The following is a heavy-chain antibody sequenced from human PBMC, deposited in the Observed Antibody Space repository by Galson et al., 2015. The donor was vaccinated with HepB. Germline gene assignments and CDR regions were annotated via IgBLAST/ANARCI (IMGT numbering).Heavy chain of an antibody. V-gene: IGHV3-30*04. J-gene: IGHJ4*02. Sequence: SLRLSCAASGFTFSSYAMHWVRQAPGKGLEWVAVISYGGRNKYYADSVKGRFTISRDNSKSTLYLQMNSLRAEDTTVYYCARGAMVRGVSAPPLYWGQGTLVTVSS. D-gene: IGHD3-10*01. CDR2: ISYGGRNK. CDR1: GFTFSSYA. CDR3: ARGAMVRGVSAPPLY.